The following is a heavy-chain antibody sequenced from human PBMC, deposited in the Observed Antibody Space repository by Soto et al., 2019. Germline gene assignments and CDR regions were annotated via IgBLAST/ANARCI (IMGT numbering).Heavy chain of an antibody. CDR2: IVPIFGVT. CDR3: XXXXXXXXXXXXXXXXXLDV. CDR1: GGTFSXXX. J-gene: IGHJ6*02. Sequence: QVQLVQSGAEAEKPGSSVRVSCKVLGGTFSXXXXXXXXXXXXXXXXXIGXIVPIFGVTNYAQNFQGRVTITADESTGTAYMDLSILRSXXTAVXXXXXXXXXXXXXXXXXXXXLDVXGQGTTVTVSS. V-gene: IGHV1-69*01.